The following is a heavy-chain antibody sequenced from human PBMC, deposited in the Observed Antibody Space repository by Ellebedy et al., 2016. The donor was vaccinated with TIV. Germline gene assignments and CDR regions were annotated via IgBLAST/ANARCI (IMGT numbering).Heavy chain of an antibody. V-gene: IGHV1-46*04. CDR2: INPSGGST. CDR3: ASGFDNSGCLDY. D-gene: IGHD3-22*01. J-gene: IGHJ4*01. Sequence: ASVKVSCKASGDTLTRHYVHWVRQAPGQGLEWMGIINPSGGSTSYAQKLQGRVTMTRNTSTSTFYMELSSLRSEDTAMYYCASGFDNSGCLDYWGHGTLVTVSS. CDR1: GDTLTRHY.